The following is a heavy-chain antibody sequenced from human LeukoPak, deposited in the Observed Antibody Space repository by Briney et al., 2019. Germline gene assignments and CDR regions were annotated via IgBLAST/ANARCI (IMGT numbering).Heavy chain of an antibody. V-gene: IGHV1-18*01. J-gene: IGHJ6*02. CDR2: ISAYNGNT. CDR1: GNTFTSYG. Sequence: GASVKVSCKASGNTFTSYGISWVRQAPEQGLEWMGWISAYNGNTNYAQMLQGRVTMTTDTSTSTAYMELRSLRSDDTAVYYCARVSPYAQWLAPGYYYGMDVWGQGTTVTVSS. D-gene: IGHD6-19*01. CDR3: ARVSPYAQWLAPGYYYGMDV.